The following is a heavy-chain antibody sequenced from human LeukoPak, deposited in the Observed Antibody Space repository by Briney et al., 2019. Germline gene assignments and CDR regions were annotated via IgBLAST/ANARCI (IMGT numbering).Heavy chain of an antibody. V-gene: IGHV3-53*01. CDR3: ARAPGQWLLLPQYFDY. D-gene: IGHD3-22*01. Sequence: GGSLRLSCAASGFTVSSNYMSWVRQAPGKGLEWVSIIYSGGSIYYADSVKGRFTISRDNSKNMLYLQMDSLRAEDTAVYYCARAPGQWLLLPQYFDYWGQGTLVTVSS. CDR2: IYSGGSI. J-gene: IGHJ4*02. CDR1: GFTVSSNY.